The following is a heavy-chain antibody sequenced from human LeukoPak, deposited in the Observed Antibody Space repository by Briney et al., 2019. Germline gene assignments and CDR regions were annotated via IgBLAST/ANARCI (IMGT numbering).Heavy chain of an antibody. CDR1: GFTFSSYA. V-gene: IGHV3-23*01. D-gene: IGHD3-9*01. J-gene: IGHJ4*02. CDR3: ARTYYDILTGPYHFDY. Sequence: GASLRLSCAASGFTFSSYAMSWVRQAAGEGLGWASAISGSGGSTYYADSGKGRLTIARDNSKNTLYLQMNSLTAEDTAVYYCARTYYDILTGPYHFDYWGPGTLVTVSS. CDR2: ISGSGGST.